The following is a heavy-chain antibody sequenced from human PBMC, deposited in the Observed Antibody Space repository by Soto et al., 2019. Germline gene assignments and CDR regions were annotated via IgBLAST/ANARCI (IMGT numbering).Heavy chain of an antibody. CDR1: GCSFSSSNR. J-gene: IGHJ4*02. CDR3: ARRYGSCFYY. Sequence: AESLSLTCAASGCSFSSSNRSWGRREPAERLLEWSGYIYHSGSTNYSPSLKSRVTISVDKSKNQFSLKLNSVTAADTAVYYCARRYGSCFYYWGQGTLVTVSS. D-gene: IGHD6-6*01. V-gene: IGHV4-4*02. CDR2: IYHSGST.